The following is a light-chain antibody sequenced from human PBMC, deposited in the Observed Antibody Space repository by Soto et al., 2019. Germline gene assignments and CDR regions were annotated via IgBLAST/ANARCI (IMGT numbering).Light chain of an antibody. CDR3: QQYNNWPPRT. V-gene: IGKV3-15*01. CDR1: QSVSSN. CDR2: GAS. J-gene: IGKJ1*01. Sequence: EIVMTQSPATLSVSPGERATLFCRASQSVSSNLAWYQQKPGQAPRLLIYGASTRATGIPARFSGSGSGTVFTLTISSLQSEDFAVYYCQQYNNWPPRTCGQGTKVEIK.